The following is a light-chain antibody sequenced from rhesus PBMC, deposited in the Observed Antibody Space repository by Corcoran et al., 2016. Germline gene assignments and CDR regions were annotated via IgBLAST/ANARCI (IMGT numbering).Light chain of an antibody. CDR2: EAA. CDR1: QGIAND. V-gene: IGKV1-25*01. J-gene: IGKJ2*01. Sequence: DIQMTQSPSSLSASVGDRVTITCRASQGIANDLAWYQQQPGETPKLLIYEAASLPSGIPFRFSDSGSWTDVTLTISSLQSEDFATYYCQHYYSTPYSFGQGTKVEIK. CDR3: QHYYSTPYS.